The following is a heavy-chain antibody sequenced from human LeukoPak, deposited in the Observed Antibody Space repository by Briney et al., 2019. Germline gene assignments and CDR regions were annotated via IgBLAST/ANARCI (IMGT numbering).Heavy chain of an antibody. V-gene: IGHV3-23*01. CDR1: GFTFSSYT. Sequence: GGSLRLSCAASGFTFSSYTMSWVRQAPGKGLEWVSTITTSDGNTYYADSVKGRFTVSRDNSKNTLYLQMNSLRAEDTAVYYCAKDRPDYYDSSGYYVNFDYWGQGTLVTVSS. CDR2: ITTSDGNT. D-gene: IGHD3-22*01. CDR3: AKDRPDYYDSSGYYVNFDY. J-gene: IGHJ4*02.